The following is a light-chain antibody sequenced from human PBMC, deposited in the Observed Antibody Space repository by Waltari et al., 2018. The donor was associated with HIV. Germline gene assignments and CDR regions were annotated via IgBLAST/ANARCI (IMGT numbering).Light chain of an antibody. V-gene: IGLV2-23*02. CDR3: CSYAGSRIFYV. J-gene: IGLJ1*01. CDR2: DVF. Sequence: QSALTQPASVSGSPGPSITISCTGTSSDVGGYNYVSWYQQHPGKVPKLMIYDVFKRPSGVSNRFSGSKSANTASLTISGLQAEDEADYYCCSYAGSRIFYVFGTGTRVTVL. CDR1: SSDVGGYNY.